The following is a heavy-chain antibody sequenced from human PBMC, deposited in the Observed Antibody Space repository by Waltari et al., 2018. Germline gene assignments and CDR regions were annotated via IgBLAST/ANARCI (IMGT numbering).Heavy chain of an antibody. D-gene: IGHD6-6*01. Sequence: EVQLVESGGGLVQPGGSLRLSCAASGFAVSSTYMSWVRQSPGKGLEWVSVIYSNGSTNYAASVKGRFTVSRHNSKNTLYLQMNSLRAEDTAVYYCARGWGGLAARRFDFWGQGTLVTVSS. CDR3: ARGWGGLAARRFDF. V-gene: IGHV3-53*04. J-gene: IGHJ4*02. CDR1: GFAVSSTY. CDR2: IYSNGST.